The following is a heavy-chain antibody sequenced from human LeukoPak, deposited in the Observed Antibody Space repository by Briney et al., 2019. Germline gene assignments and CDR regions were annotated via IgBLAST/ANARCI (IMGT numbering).Heavy chain of an antibody. CDR3: ASRKEYTVSSVYY. D-gene: IGHD5/OR15-5a*01. CDR1: GFAFTNYV. J-gene: IGHJ4*02. Sequence: GGALLLSFAAPGFAFTNYVMTWVRPAPGKGLEGVSGISVSGSNTYYADSVKGRFTISRDNSKDTLSLQMNSLRVEDSAIYYGASRKEYTVSSVYYWGRGILVTVSS. CDR2: ISVSGSNT. V-gene: IGHV3-23*01.